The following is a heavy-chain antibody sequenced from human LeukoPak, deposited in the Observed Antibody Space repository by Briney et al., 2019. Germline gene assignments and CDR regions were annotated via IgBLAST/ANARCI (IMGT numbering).Heavy chain of an antibody. Sequence: QTLSLTCTVSGGSISSGDYYWSWIRQPPGKGLEWIGYIYYSGSTYYNPSLKSRVTISVDTSKNQLSLKLSSVTAADTAVYYCARTRAYYDFWSGYFFDYWGQGTLVTVSS. CDR2: IYYSGST. V-gene: IGHV4-30-4*08. CDR3: ARTRAYYDFWSGYFFDY. CDR1: GGSISSGDYY. D-gene: IGHD3-3*01. J-gene: IGHJ4*02.